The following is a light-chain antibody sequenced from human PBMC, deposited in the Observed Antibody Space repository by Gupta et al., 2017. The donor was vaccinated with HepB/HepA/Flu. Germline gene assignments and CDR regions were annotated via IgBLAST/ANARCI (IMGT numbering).Light chain of an antibody. CDR1: QSVNRK. J-gene: IGKJ1*01. CDR2: VAS. Sequence: EVVMTQSPVTLSVSPGERATLSCRASQSVNRKLAWYQQKGGQPPRLLIYVASIRASGIPARFSGSGSGTDFTLTISSLQSEDFAGYFCQQYENWPPWTFGQGTKVEI. CDR3: QQYENWPPWT. V-gene: IGKV3-15*01.